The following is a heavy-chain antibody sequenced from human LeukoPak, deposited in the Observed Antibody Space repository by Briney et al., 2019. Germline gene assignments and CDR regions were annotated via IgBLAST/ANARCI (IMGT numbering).Heavy chain of an antibody. CDR1: GYTFTNYD. Sequence: ASVKVSCKASGYTFTNYDIIWVRQATGQGLEWVGWMNPNSGNTDYAQRFQGRVTMTRNTCISTAYMELSGLKSEDTAMYFCARGYGLRIDPWGQGTLVTVSS. CDR3: ARGYGLRIDP. CDR2: MNPNSGNT. J-gene: IGHJ5*02. V-gene: IGHV1-8*01. D-gene: IGHD3-16*01.